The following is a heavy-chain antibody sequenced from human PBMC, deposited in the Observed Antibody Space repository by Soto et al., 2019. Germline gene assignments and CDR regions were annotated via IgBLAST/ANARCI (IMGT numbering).Heavy chain of an antibody. CDR3: ARDHGAGTFDY. CDR2: IWYDGSNK. J-gene: IGHJ4*02. CDR1: GFTFSSYG. D-gene: IGHD6-19*01. Sequence: QVQLVESGGGVVQPGRSLRLSCAASGFTFSSYGMHWVRQAPGKGLEWVAVIWYDGSNKYYADSVKGRFTISRDNSKKTLYLQMNSLRVEDTAVYYCARDHGAGTFDYWGQGTLVTVSS. V-gene: IGHV3-33*01.